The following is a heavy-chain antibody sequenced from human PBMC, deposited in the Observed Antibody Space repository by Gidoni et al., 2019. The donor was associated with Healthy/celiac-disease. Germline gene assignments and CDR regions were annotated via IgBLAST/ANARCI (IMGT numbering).Heavy chain of an antibody. CDR2: IYYSGST. V-gene: IGHV4-30-4*01. J-gene: IGHJ5*02. CDR1: GGPISSGDYY. CDR3: ARHIVATIPYNWFDP. Sequence: QVQLQESGPGLVKPSQTLSLTCTVSGGPISSGDYYWSWIRQPPGKGLEWIGYIYYSGSTYYNPSLKSRVTISVDTSKNQFSLKLSSVTAADTAVYYCARHIVATIPYNWFDPWGQGTLVTVSS. D-gene: IGHD5-12*01.